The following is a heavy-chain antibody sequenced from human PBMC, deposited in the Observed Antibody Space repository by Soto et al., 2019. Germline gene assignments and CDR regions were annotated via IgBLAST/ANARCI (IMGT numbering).Heavy chain of an antibody. Sequence: EVQLVESGGGLVQPGGSLRLSCAASGFTFSSYWMHWVRQAPGKGLVWVSRINGDGSTASYSESVRGRFTISRDNAKDSRLLQMNSLTAEDTAVYYGARVGHDNTGYYDYWGQGTLVSVSS. CDR3: ARVGHDNTGYYDY. V-gene: IGHV3-74*01. CDR2: INGDGSTA. J-gene: IGHJ4*02. CDR1: GFTFSSYW. D-gene: IGHD3-22*01.